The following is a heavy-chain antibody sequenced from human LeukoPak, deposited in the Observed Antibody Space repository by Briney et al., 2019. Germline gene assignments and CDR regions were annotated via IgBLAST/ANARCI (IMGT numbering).Heavy chain of an antibody. CDR2: ISTSSSTI. J-gene: IGHJ4*02. CDR3: VRGSSSSGSVHYFDY. V-gene: IGHV3-48*01. Sequence: GGSLRLSCAASGFTFSSYSTNWVRQAPGKGLEWVSYISTSSSTIYYADSVKGRFTISRDNAKNSLYLQMNSLRAEDTAVYYCVRGSSSSGSVHYFDYWGQGTLVTVSS. CDR1: GFTFSSYS. D-gene: IGHD2-2*01.